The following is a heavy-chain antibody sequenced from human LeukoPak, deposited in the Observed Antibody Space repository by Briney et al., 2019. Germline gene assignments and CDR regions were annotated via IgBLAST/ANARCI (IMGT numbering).Heavy chain of an antibody. V-gene: IGHV1-69*04. CDR3: ARDRLESRPRYYFDY. CDR1: GGTFSSYA. Sequence: AASVKVSFKASGGTFSSYAISWVRQAPGQGLEWMGRIIPILGIANYAQKFQGRVTITADKSTSTAYMELSSLRSEDTAVYYCARDRLESRPRYYFDYWGQGTLVTVSS. CDR2: IIPILGIA. J-gene: IGHJ4*02. D-gene: IGHD1-1*01.